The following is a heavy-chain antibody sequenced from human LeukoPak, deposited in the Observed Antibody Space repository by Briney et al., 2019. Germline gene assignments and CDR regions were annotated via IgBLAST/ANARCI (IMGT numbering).Heavy chain of an antibody. J-gene: IGHJ5*02. Sequence: GGSLRLSCTGSGFTFSDYYMSWIRQAPGKGLEWVSYISSSGTTIYYADSVKGRFTISRDNSKNTLYLQMNSLRAEDTAVYYCAKGQWGGPNWFDPWGQGTLVTVSS. V-gene: IGHV3-11*01. D-gene: IGHD1-26*01. CDR2: ISSSGTTI. CDR1: GFTFSDYY. CDR3: AKGQWGGPNWFDP.